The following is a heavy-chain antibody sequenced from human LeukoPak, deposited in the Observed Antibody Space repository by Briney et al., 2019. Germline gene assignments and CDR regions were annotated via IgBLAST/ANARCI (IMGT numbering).Heavy chain of an antibody. CDR2: IIPIFGKA. CDR3: ARSSASIVVVPAAMHYYYGMDV. D-gene: IGHD2-2*01. J-gene: IGHJ6*04. V-gene: IGHV1-69*06. Sequence: GSSVKVSCKASGCTFSSYAISWVRQAPGQGLEWMGGIIPIFGKANYAQKFQGRVTITADKSTSTAYMELSSLSSEDTAVYYCARSSASIVVVPAAMHYYYGMDVWGKGTTVTVSS. CDR1: GCTFSSYA.